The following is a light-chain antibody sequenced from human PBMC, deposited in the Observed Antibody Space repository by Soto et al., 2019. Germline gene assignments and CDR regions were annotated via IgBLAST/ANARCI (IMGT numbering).Light chain of an antibody. J-gene: IGKJ1*01. V-gene: IGKV3-20*01. Sequence: TVLTQSPGTLSLSPGERATLSCRATQSVRSNYLAWYQQKPGQAPRLLIYGASTRATGIPDRFSGSGSGTDFSLTISRLEPEDFAVYYCQQYGSSPSTFGQGTKVDIK. CDR3: QQYGSSPST. CDR1: QSVRSNY. CDR2: GAS.